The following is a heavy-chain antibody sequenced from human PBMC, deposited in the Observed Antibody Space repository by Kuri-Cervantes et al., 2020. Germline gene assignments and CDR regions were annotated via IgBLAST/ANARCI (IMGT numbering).Heavy chain of an antibody. CDR2: ITWDGGST. Sequence: GESLKISCAASGFTFSSYSMNWVRQAPGKGLEWVSLITWDGGSTYYADSVKGRFTISRDNSKNSLYLQMNSLRTEDTALYFCAKDTTDYYYGMDVWGQGTTVTVSS. CDR3: AKDTTDYYYGMDV. CDR1: GFTFSSYS. V-gene: IGHV3-43*01. J-gene: IGHJ6*02.